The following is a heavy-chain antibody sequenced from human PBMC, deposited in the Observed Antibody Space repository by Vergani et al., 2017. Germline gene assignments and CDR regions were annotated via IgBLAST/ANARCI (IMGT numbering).Heavy chain of an antibody. CDR2: INPILGIA. V-gene: IGHV1-69*08. CDR3: AREVGTIYGDTFDY. Sequence: QVQLVQSGSELKKPGASVKVSCKASGGTFSSYTISWVRQAPGQGLEWMGRINPILGIANYAPKFKGRVTITADESTRTAYMELSSLRSEDTAVYYCAREVGTIYGDTFDYWGQGTLVTVSS. J-gene: IGHJ4*02. D-gene: IGHD4-17*01. CDR1: GGTFSSYT.